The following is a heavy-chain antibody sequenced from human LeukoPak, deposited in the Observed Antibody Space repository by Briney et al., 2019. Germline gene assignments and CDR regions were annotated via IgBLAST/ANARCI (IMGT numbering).Heavy chain of an antibody. V-gene: IGHV1-46*01. CDR3: ARGGLLWFGEFLADDRWDY. D-gene: IGHD3-10*01. CDR1: GYTFTIYY. CDR2: INPSGGST. J-gene: IGHJ4*02. Sequence: ASVKVSCKASGYTFTIYYMHWVRQAPGQGLEWMGIINPSGGSTSYAQKFQGRVTMTRDTSTSTVYMELSSLRSEDTAVYYCARGGLLWFGEFLADDRWDYWGQGTLVTVSS.